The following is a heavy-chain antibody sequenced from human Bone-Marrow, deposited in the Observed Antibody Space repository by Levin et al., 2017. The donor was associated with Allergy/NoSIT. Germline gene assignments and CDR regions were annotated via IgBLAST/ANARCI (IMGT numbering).Heavy chain of an antibody. CDR3: ARGDGRLKHAFDI. Sequence: GGSLRLSCAASGFTFSSYAMHWVRQAPGKGLEWVAVISYDGSNKYYADSVKGRFTISRDNSKNTLYLQMNSLRAEDTAVYYCARGDGRLKHAFDIWGQGTMVTVSS. CDR2: ISYDGSNK. D-gene: IGHD2-21*02. V-gene: IGHV3-30-3*01. CDR1: GFTFSSYA. J-gene: IGHJ3*02.